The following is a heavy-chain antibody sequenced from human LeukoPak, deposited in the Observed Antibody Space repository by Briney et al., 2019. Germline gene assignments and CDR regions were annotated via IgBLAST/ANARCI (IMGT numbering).Heavy chain of an antibody. CDR2: IYHSGST. D-gene: IGHD5-18*01. CDR1: GYSISSGYC. Sequence: PSETLSLTCAVSGYSISSGYCWGWIRQPPGKGLEWIGSIYHSGSTYYNPSLKSRVTISVDTSKNQFSLKLSSVTAADTAVYYCARSVDTAVDAFDIWGQGTMVTVSS. J-gene: IGHJ3*02. V-gene: IGHV4-38-2*01. CDR3: ARSVDTAVDAFDI.